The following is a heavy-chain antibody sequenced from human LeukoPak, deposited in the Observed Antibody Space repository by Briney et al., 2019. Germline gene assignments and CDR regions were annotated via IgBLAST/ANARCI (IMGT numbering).Heavy chain of an antibody. J-gene: IGHJ6*02. V-gene: IGHV4-39*02. CDR3: AREMGVVTAHGIDV. D-gene: IGHD4-23*01. CDR1: GDSITNSNYF. CDR2: VFYNGNT. Sequence: SETLSLTCTVSGDSITNSNYFWGWIRQPPGQGLEWIGEVFYNGNTHYNPPLKSRVTISVDTSKNQFSLKLSSVTAADTALYYCAREMGVVTAHGIDVWGQGTTVTVSS.